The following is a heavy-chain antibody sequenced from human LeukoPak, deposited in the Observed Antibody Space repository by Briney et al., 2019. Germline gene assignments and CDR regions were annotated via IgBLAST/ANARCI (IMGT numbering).Heavy chain of an antibody. CDR3: ARDPGYYGSGSMDV. J-gene: IGHJ6*02. CDR2: ISKDGSTK. V-gene: IGHV3-30*03. Sequence: GGSLRLSCVASEFTFSNYGMHWVRQAPGKGLEWVAVISKDGSTKIYSASVKGRFTISRDNSKNTLYLQMNSLRAEDTAVYYCARDPGYYGSGSMDVWGQGTTVTVSS. D-gene: IGHD3-10*01. CDR1: EFTFSNYG.